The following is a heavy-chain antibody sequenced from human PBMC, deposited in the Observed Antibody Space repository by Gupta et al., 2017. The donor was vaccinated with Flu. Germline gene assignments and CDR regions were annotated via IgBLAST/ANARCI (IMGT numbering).Heavy chain of an antibody. CDR1: GFTFDDYA. V-gene: IGHV3-9*01. D-gene: IGHD3-22*01. CDR3: AKDLYYYDSSLGGAFDI. CDR2: ISWNSGSI. Sequence: EVQLVESGGGLVQPGRSLRLSCAASGFTFDDYAMHWVRQPPGKGLEWVSGISWNSGSIGYADSVKGRFTISRDNAKNSLYLQMNSLRAEDTALYYCAKDLYYYDSSLGGAFDIWGQGTMVTVSS. J-gene: IGHJ3*02.